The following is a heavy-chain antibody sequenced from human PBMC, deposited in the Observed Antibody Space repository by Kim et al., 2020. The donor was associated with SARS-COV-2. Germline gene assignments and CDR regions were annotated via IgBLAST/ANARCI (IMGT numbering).Heavy chain of an antibody. D-gene: IGHD2-21*02. CDR3: ARAYCGGDCNWFDP. Sequence: AQKVQGRVTMTRNTSISTAYMELSSLRSEDTAVYYCARAYCGGDCNWFDPWGQGTLVTVSS. J-gene: IGHJ5*02. V-gene: IGHV1-8*01.